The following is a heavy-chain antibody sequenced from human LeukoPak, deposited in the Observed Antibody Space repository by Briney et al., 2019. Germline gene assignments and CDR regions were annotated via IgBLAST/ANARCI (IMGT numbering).Heavy chain of an antibody. J-gene: IGHJ4*02. CDR2: INTDGSST. CDR1: GFTFSSYW. D-gene: IGHD3-9*01. Sequence: GGSLRLSCAASGFTFSSYWMHWVRQAPGKGLVWVSRINTDGSSTSYADSVKGRFTISRDNAKNTLYLQMNSLRAEDAAVYYCARTVPGYFFDYWGQGTLVTVSS. V-gene: IGHV3-74*01. CDR3: ARTVPGYFFDY.